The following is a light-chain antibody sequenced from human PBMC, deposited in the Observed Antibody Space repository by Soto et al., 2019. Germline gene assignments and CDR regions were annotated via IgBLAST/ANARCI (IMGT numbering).Light chain of an antibody. CDR2: AAS. V-gene: IGKV1D-12*01. Sequence: DLQMTQSPSSVSASVGDSVTITCRASQGVNSWLAWYQQKPGKAPKLLIYAASTLHSGVPSRFTGRGSETHFTLTISSLEPEDFATYYCQQANSFPFTFGGGTKVEI. CDR1: QGVNSW. J-gene: IGKJ4*01. CDR3: QQANSFPFT.